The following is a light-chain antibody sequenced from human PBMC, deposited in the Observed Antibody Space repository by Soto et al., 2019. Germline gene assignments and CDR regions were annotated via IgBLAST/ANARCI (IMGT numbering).Light chain of an antibody. J-gene: IGKJ2*01. CDR2: AAS. CDR3: QQYDTSPPLYT. V-gene: IGKV3-20*01. Sequence: EIVLTQSPGTLSLSPGERATLSCRASQSVDSTYLAWYQQKPGQAPRLLIYAASSRAAGIPGRFSGSGSGTDFTLTISRLEPEDFAVYYCQQYDTSPPLYTFGQGTKLEIK. CDR1: QSVDSTY.